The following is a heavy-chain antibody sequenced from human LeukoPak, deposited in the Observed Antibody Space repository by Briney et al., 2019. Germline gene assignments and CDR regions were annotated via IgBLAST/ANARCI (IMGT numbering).Heavy chain of an antibody. CDR1: GFTFSSYA. CDR2: ISYDGSNK. J-gene: IGHJ4*02. V-gene: IGHV3-30-3*01. CDR3: ARDRPFWSGTEAPGYFDY. Sequence: GGSLRLSCAASGFTFSSYAMHWVRQAPGKGLEWVAVISYDGSNKYYADSVKGRFTISRDNSKNTLYLQMNSLRAEDTAVYYCARDRPFWSGTEAPGYFDYWGQGTLVTVSS. D-gene: IGHD3-3*01.